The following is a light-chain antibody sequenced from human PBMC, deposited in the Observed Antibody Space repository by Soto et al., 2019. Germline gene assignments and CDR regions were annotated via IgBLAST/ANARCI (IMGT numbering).Light chain of an antibody. Sequence: EIVLTQSPGTLSLSPGERATLSCRASQSVSRSYLAWYQQKPGQAPRLLIYGASSRATGIPDRFSGSGSGTDFTLTISRLEPEDFAVYYCQQYGASPQTFGHGTKVEIK. V-gene: IGKV3-20*01. CDR3: QQYGASPQT. CDR1: QSVSRSY. CDR2: GAS. J-gene: IGKJ1*01.